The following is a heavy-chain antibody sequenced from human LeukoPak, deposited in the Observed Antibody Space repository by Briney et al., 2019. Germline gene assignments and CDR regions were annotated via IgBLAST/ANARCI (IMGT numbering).Heavy chain of an antibody. CDR2: INHSGST. J-gene: IGHJ4*02. CDR3: ARGSSSWSK. D-gene: IGHD6-13*01. V-gene: IGHV4-34*01. Sequence: SETLSLTCAVYGGSFSGYYWSWIRQPPGKGLEWIGEINHSGSTNYNPSLKSRVTISVDTSKSQFSLKLSSVTAADTAVYYCARGSSSWSKWGQGTLVTVSS. CDR1: GGSFSGYY.